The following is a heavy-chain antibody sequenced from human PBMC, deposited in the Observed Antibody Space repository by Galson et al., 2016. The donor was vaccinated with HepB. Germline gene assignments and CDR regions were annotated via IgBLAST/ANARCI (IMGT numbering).Heavy chain of an antibody. CDR3: AKSVLEYDILTGYYGRGAEY. D-gene: IGHD3-9*01. J-gene: IGHJ4*02. Sequence: SLRLSCAASGFTFSSYAMSRVRQAPGKGLEWVSSSGSGGPTYYADSVKGRFTISRDNSKNTLFLQMHSLRADDTAVYYCAKSVLEYDILTGYYGRGAEYWGQGTLVTVSS. CDR1: GFTFSSYA. V-gene: IGHV3-23*01. CDR2: SGSGGPT.